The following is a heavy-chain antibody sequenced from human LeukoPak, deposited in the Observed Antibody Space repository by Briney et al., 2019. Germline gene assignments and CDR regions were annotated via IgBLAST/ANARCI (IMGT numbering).Heavy chain of an antibody. Sequence: GGSLRLSCAASGFTFSSYAMSWVRQAPGKGLEWVSAISGSGGSTYYADSVKGRFTISRDNSKNTLYLQMNSLRAEDTAVYYCAKEHGGSSWYEDAFDIWGQGTMVTVSS. CDR2: ISGSGGST. CDR1: GFTFSSYA. D-gene: IGHD6-13*01. CDR3: AKEHGGSSWYEDAFDI. V-gene: IGHV3-23*01. J-gene: IGHJ3*02.